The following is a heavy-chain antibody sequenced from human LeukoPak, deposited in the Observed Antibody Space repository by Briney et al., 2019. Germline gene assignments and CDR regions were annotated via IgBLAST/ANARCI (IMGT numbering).Heavy chain of an antibody. D-gene: IGHD2-21*01. V-gene: IGHV1-18*01. J-gene: IGHJ4*02. Sequence: VASVKVSCKASGYTFTSYGISWVRQAPGQGLEWMGWISPYNGNTNYAPKLQGRVTMTTDTGTSTAYMELTSLTSDDTAVYYCARDRQCGYWGQGTLVTVSS. CDR3: ARDRQCGY. CDR2: ISPYNGNT. CDR1: GYTFTSYG.